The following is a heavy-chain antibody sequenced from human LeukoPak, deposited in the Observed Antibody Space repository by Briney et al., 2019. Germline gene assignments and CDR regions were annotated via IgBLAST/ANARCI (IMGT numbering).Heavy chain of an antibody. V-gene: IGHV4-30-4*01. CDR1: NGSIISGDFY. Sequence: SETLSLTCTVPNGSIISGDFYWSWIRQPPGKGLEWIGYIYYNGYTYYNPSLKSRITISMDTSKNQFSLRLNSMTAADTAVYYCARAFGVAINGGWFDPWGQGTLVTVSS. CDR3: ARAFGVAINGGWFDP. J-gene: IGHJ5*02. CDR2: IYYNGYT. D-gene: IGHD3-3*01.